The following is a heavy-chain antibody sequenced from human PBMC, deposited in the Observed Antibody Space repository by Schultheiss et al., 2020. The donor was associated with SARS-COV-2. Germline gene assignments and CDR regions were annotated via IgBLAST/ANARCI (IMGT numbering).Heavy chain of an antibody. V-gene: IGHV3-30*02. CDR2: IWYDGSNK. D-gene: IGHD2-2*01. CDR3: VKAERGVVVPAFDY. CDR1: GFTVSSNY. Sequence: GESLKISCAASGFTVSSNYMSWVRQAPGKGLEWVAVIWYDGSNKYYADSVKGRFTISRDNSKNTLYLQMSSLRAEDTAVYYCVKAERGVVVPAFDYWGQGTLVTVSS. J-gene: IGHJ4*02.